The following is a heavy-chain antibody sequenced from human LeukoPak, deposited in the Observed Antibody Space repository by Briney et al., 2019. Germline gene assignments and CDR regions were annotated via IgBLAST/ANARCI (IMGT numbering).Heavy chain of an antibody. CDR1: GFTLSIYG. CDR2: IYTGGST. CDR3: ARDLFFDY. V-gene: IGHV3-53*01. J-gene: IGHJ4*02. Sequence: GGSLRLSCATSGFTLSIYGMHWVRQAPGKGLEWVSVIYTGGSTYYADSVKGRFTISRDNSKNTLYLQMNILRAEDTAVYYCARDLFFDYWGQGTLVTVSS.